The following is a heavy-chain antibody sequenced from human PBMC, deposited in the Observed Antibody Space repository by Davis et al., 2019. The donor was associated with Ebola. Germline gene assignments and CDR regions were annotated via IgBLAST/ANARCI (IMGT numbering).Heavy chain of an antibody. CDR2: ISSSGSTI. CDR1: GFTFSSYE. Sequence: PGGSLRLSCAASGFTFSSYEMNWVRQAPGKGLEWVSCISSSGSTIYYADSVKGRFTISRDNAKNSLYLQMDSLRAEDTAVYYCARDSSNTNWPYYFDYWGQGTLVTVSS. D-gene: IGHD1-1*01. CDR3: ARDSSNTNWPYYFDY. V-gene: IGHV3-48*03. J-gene: IGHJ4*02.